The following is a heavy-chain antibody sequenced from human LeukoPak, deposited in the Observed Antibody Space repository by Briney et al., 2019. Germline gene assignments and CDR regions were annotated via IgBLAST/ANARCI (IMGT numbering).Heavy chain of an antibody. V-gene: IGHV1-18*01. J-gene: IGHJ5*02. CDR2: ISAYNGNT. CDR1: GYTFTSYG. D-gene: IGHD3-3*01. CDR3: ARGYYDFWSGYSA. Sequence: VASVKVSFKASGYTFTSYGISWVRQAPGQGLEWMGWISAYNGNTNYAQKFQGRVTMTTDTSTSTAYMELRSLRSDDTAVYYCARGYYDFWSGYSAWGQGTLVTVSS.